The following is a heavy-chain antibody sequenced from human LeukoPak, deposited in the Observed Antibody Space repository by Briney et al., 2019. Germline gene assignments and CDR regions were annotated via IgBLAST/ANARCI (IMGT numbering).Heavy chain of an antibody. V-gene: IGHV5-51*01. D-gene: IGHD6-6*01. CDR3: ARVYSSSSEECDY. J-gene: IGHJ4*02. Sequence: GESLKISCKGSGYSFTSYWIGWLRQMPAKGLEWMGIIYPGNSDTRYSPSFQGQVTISADKSISTAYLQRSTLKASDTAMYYCARVYSSSSEECDYWGQGTLVTVSS. CDR1: GYSFTSYW. CDR2: IYPGNSDT.